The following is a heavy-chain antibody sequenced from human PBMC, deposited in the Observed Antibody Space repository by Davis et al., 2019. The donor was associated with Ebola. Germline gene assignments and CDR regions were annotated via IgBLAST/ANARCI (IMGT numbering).Heavy chain of an antibody. CDR2: IKSKTDGGTT. CDR3: TTVYQHPAFDY. Sequence: GESLKISCAASGFTFSNAWMRWVRQAPGKGLEWVGRIKSKTDGGTTDYAAPVKGRFTISRDDSKNTLYLQMNSLKTEDTAVYYCTTVYQHPAFDYWGQGTLVTVSS. CDR1: GFTFSNAW. D-gene: IGHD2-2*01. V-gene: IGHV3-15*01. J-gene: IGHJ4*02.